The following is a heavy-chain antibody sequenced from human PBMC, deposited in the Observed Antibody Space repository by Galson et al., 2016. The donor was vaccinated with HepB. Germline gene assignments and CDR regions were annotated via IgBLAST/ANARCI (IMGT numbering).Heavy chain of an antibody. V-gene: IGHV3-23*01. D-gene: IGHD6-13*01. CDR3: AKWSDAAATY. CDR2: ISGSGGST. J-gene: IGHJ4*02. CDR1: GFTFSNYA. Sequence: SLRLSCAASGFTFSNYAMSWVRQAPGKGLEWVSAISGSGGSTYYADSVKDRFTISRDNSKNTLYLQINSLRAEDTAVYYCAKWSDAAATYWGQGALVTVSS.